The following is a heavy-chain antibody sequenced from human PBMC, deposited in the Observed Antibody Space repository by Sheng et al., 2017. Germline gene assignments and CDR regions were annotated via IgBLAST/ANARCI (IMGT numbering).Heavy chain of an antibody. CDR1: GYTFNNND. Sequence: QVQLVQSGAEVKKPGTSVKVSCKASGYTFNNNDMSWVRQAPGQGLEWMGRINPYNGNTDYAQNLQGRVTMTTDTSTTTAYMELRSLRSDDTAVYYCVASILRSGWYIDYWGQGTLVTVYS. J-gene: IGHJ4*02. CDR3: VASILRSGWYIDY. CDR2: INPYNGNT. D-gene: IGHD6-19*01. V-gene: IGHV1-18*01.